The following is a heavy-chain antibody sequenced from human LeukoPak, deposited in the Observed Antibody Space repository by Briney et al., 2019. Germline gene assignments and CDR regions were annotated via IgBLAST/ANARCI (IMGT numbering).Heavy chain of an antibody. CDR3: ARFSRSSSDY. J-gene: IGHJ4*02. D-gene: IGHD6-13*01. Sequence: GGSLRLSCAASGFTFSNYWMSWVRQAPGKGLEWVANIKQDGSDKNYVDSMKGRFTISRDNAKNSLYLQMNSLRAEDTAVYYCARFSRSSSDYWGQGTLVTVSS. V-gene: IGHV3-7*01. CDR1: GFTFSNYW. CDR2: IKQDGSDK.